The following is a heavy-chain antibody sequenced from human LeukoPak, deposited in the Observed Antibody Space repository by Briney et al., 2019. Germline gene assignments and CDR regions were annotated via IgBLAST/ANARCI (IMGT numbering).Heavy chain of an antibody. CDR1: GYTFTSYG. Sequence: GGSVKVSCKASGYTFTSYGISWVRQAPGQGLEWMGWISAYNGNTNYAQKLQGRVTMTTDTSTSTAYMELRSLRSDDTAVYYCARTTRTPAYCGGDCYIDYWGQGTLVTVSS. J-gene: IGHJ4*02. CDR2: ISAYNGNT. D-gene: IGHD2-21*02. V-gene: IGHV1-18*01. CDR3: ARTTRTPAYCGGDCYIDY.